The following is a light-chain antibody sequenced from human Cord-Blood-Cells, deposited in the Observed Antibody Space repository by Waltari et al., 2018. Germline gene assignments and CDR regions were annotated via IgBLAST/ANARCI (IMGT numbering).Light chain of an antibody. V-gene: IGLV2-14*01. J-gene: IGLJ1*01. Sequence: QSALTQPASVSGSPGQSITISCTGTSSDVGGYNYVSWYQQHPGKAPKLMIYDVSKRPSGVSNLFSGSKSGNTPSLTISGLQAEDEADYYCSSYPSSSTYVFGTGTKVTVL. CDR2: DVS. CDR3: SSYPSSSTYV. CDR1: SSDVGGYNY.